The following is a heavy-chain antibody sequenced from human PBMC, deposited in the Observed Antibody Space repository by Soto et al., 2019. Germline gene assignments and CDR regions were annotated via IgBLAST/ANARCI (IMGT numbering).Heavy chain of an antibody. D-gene: IGHD5-12*01. CDR1: GGSISSGGYY. CDR2: IYYSGST. CDR3: ARGDGYNLCFDY. J-gene: IGHJ4*02. V-gene: IGHV4-31*03. Sequence: SETLSLTCTVSGGSISSGGYYWSWIRQHPGKGLEWIGYIYYSGSTYYNPSLKSRVTISVDTSKNQFSLKLSSVTAADTAVYYCARGDGYNLCFDYWGQGTLVTVSS.